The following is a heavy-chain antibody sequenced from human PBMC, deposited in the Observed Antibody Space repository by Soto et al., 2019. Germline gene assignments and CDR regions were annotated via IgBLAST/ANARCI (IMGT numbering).Heavy chain of an antibody. Sequence: GGSLRLSCAASGFTFSSYAMSWVRQAPGKGLEWVSAINGSGGSTYYADSVKGRFTISIDNSKNTLYLQMNSLRAEDTAVYYCAKLPATSYGDYGFSAFDIWGQGTMVTVSS. V-gene: IGHV3-23*01. CDR3: AKLPATSYGDYGFSAFDI. D-gene: IGHD4-17*01. CDR2: INGSGGST. CDR1: GFTFSSYA. J-gene: IGHJ3*02.